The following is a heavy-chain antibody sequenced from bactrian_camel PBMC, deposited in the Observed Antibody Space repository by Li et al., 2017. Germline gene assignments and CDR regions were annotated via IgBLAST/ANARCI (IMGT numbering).Heavy chain of an antibody. Sequence: DVQLVESGGGSVQTGGSLTLSCVMSGYTRAALSLGWFRQGPGQEREGIAAIYIGGSSIFYVDSVKGRFTISRDNAKNTVWMQMNSLNPEDTAVYYCVRDAGTPYGYNYWGQGTQVTVS. J-gene: IGHJ4*01. CDR1: GYTRAALS. CDR2: IYIGGSSI. V-gene: IGHV3S40*01. CDR3: VRDAGTPYGYNY. D-gene: IGHD6*01.